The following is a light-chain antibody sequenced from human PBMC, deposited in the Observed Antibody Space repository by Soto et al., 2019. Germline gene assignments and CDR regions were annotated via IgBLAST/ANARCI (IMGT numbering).Light chain of an antibody. Sequence: EIVLTQSPGTLSLSPGERATLSCRASQSVSSSYLAWYQQKPGQAPRLLIYGASSRATGIPDSFSGSGSATDFTLTISRLEPEDFAVYYCHQYGSSPLYTFGQGTKLEIK. CDR2: GAS. J-gene: IGKJ2*01. CDR1: QSVSSSY. V-gene: IGKV3-20*01. CDR3: HQYGSSPLYT.